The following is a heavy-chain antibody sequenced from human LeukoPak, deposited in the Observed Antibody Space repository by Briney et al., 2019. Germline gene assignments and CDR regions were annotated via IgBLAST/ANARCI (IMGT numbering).Heavy chain of an antibody. CDR3: ARDRGAVAGTREDY. J-gene: IGHJ4*02. D-gene: IGHD6-19*01. Sequence: PGGSLRLSCAASGFTFSNAWMSWVRQAPGKGLEWVGRIKSKTDGGTTDYAAPVKGRFTISRDDSKNTLYLQMNSLRAEDTAVYYCARDRGAVAGTREDYWGQGTLVTVSS. CDR1: GFTFSNAW. CDR2: IKSKTDGGTT. V-gene: IGHV3-15*01.